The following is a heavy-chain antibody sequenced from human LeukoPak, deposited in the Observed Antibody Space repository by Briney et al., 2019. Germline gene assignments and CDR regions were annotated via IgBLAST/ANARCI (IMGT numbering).Heavy chain of an antibody. V-gene: IGHV4-59*10. CDR1: GGSFSGYY. CDR3: AVTHSSNWPYYFDY. D-gene: IGHD6-13*01. J-gene: IGHJ4*02. CDR2: IYSSGST. Sequence: SETLSLTCAVYGGSFSGYYWSWIRQPAGKGLEWIGRIYSSGSTNYNPSLKSRVTISLDTSKNQFSLKLSSVTAADTAVYYCAVTHSSNWPYYFDYWGQGTLVTVSS.